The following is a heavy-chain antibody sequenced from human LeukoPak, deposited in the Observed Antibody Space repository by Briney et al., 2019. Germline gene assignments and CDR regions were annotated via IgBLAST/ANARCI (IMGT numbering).Heavy chain of an antibody. CDR3: ARGHKYAAPH. D-gene: IGHD2-2*01. J-gene: IGHJ4*02. V-gene: IGHV3-48*01. Sequence: GGSLRLSCAASGFTFSGYSMNWVRQAPGKGLEWVSCINSSGSSIYYADSVKGRFTISRDNAKNSLYLQMNSLRAEDTAVYYCARGHKYAAPHWGQGTLVTVSS. CDR2: INSSGSSI. CDR1: GFTFSGYS.